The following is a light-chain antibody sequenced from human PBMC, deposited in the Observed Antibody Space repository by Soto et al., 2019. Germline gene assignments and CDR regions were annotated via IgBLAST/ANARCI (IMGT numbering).Light chain of an antibody. J-gene: IGKJ5*01. CDR3: QQYGTSEII. V-gene: IGKV3-20*01. CDR1: QSLTNSF. Sequence: EIVLTQSPCTLSLSPGERATLSCRASQSLTNSFIAWYQQKPGQAPRLLIYDTSSRATGIPDRFSGSGSGTDFTLTISRLEPEDFAVFFCQQYGTSEIIFGQGTRLEI. CDR2: DTS.